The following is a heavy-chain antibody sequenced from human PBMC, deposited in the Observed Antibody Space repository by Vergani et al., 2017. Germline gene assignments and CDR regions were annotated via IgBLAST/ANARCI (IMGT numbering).Heavy chain of an antibody. J-gene: IGHJ4*02. CDR1: GFTFSSYG. D-gene: IGHD3-10*01. Sequence: QVQLVESGGGVVQPGRSLRLSCAASGFTFSSYGMHWVRQAPGKGLEWVAVIWYDGSNKYYADSVKGRFTISRDNSKNTLYLQMNSLRAEDTAVYYCARARFLSPQELVYWGQGTLVTVSS. CDR3: ARARFLSPQELVY. CDR2: IWYDGSNK. V-gene: IGHV3-33*01.